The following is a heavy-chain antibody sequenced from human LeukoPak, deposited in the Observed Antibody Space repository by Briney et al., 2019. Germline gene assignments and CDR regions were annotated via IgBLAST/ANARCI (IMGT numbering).Heavy chain of an antibody. J-gene: IGHJ5*02. CDR3: ARRYCSSTSCYFSNWFNP. D-gene: IGHD2-2*01. V-gene: IGHV3-33*01. CDR2: IWYDGSNK. Sequence: GRSLRLSCAASGFIFSSYGIHWVRQAPGKGLEWVAVIWYDGSNKYYADSVKGRFTISRDNSKNTLYLQMNSLRAEDTAVYYCARRYCSSTSCYFSNWFNPWGQGTLVTVCS. CDR1: GFIFSSYG.